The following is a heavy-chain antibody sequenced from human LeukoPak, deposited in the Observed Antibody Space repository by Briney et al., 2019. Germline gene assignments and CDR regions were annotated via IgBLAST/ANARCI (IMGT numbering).Heavy chain of an antibody. CDR2: ISAYNGNT. J-gene: IGHJ4*02. D-gene: IGHD6-19*01. CDR1: GYTFSIYG. Sequence: ASVKVSSKASGYTFSIYGISWVRQAPGQGLEWMGWISAYNGNTNYAQKVQGRVTMTTETATSTAYMELRSLRSDDTAVYYCAREGLQHWLAGIDYWGQGTLVTVSS. V-gene: IGHV1-18*01. CDR3: AREGLQHWLAGIDY.